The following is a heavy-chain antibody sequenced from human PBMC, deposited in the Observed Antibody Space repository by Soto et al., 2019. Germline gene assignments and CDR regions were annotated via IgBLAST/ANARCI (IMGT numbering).Heavy chain of an antibody. CDR3: ARGLSVAAAPSS. Sequence: QVQLQQWGAGLLKPSETLSLTCAVYGGSFRGYYWSWIRQPPGKGLEWIGEINHSGSTNYNPSLKSRVTISVDTSKSQFSLKLSSVTAADTAVYYCARGLSVAAAPSSWGQGSLVTVSS. CDR1: GGSFRGYY. J-gene: IGHJ4*02. V-gene: IGHV4-34*02. CDR2: INHSGST. D-gene: IGHD6-13*01.